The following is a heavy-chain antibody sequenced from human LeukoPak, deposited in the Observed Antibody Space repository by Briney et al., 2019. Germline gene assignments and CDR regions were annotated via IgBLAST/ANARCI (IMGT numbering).Heavy chain of an antibody. CDR2: ISSSGTYI. CDR1: GFTFSKHA. J-gene: IGHJ1*01. D-gene: IGHD3-10*01. Sequence: GSLRLSCETSGFTFSKHALNWVRQAPGKGLEWVSSISSSGTYIYYADSLKGRFTISRDNAKNILSLQMNSLRAEDTAVYYCARAPYGTGTYLQYWGQGTLVIVSS. V-gene: IGHV3-21*01. CDR3: ARAPYGTGTYLQY.